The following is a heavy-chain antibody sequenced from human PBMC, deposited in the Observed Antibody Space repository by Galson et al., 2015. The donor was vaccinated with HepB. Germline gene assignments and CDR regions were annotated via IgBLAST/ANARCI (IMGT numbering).Heavy chain of an antibody. J-gene: IGHJ4*02. Sequence: ETLSLTCTVSGGSISSSSSYWGWIRQPPGKGLEWIGSIYYGGSTYYNPSLKSRVTISVDTSKNQFSLKLSSVTAADPAVYYCARHVGYCSSTSCYETAIDYWGQGTLVTVSS. D-gene: IGHD2-2*01. CDR2: IYYGGST. V-gene: IGHV4-39*01. CDR1: GGSISSSSSY. CDR3: ARHVGYCSSTSCYETAIDY.